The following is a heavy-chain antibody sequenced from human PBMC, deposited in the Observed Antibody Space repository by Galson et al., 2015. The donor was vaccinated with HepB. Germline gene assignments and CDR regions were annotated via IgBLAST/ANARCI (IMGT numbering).Heavy chain of an antibody. J-gene: IGHJ6*03. CDR2: INPSGGST. Sequence: SVKVSCKASGYTFTSYHMHWVRQAPGQGLEWMGIINPSGGSTSYAQKFQGRVTMTRDTSTSTVYMELSSLRSEDTAVYYCARRNRITIFGVQAYYYYMDVWGKGTTVTVSS. CDR1: GYTFTSYH. CDR3: ARRNRITIFGVQAYYYYMDV. V-gene: IGHV1-46*01. D-gene: IGHD3-3*01.